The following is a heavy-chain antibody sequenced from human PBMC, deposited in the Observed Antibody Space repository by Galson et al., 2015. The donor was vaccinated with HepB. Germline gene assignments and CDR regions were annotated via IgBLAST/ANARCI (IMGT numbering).Heavy chain of an antibody. J-gene: IGHJ6*02. Sequence: SVKVSCKASGYTFTSYAMHWVRQAPGQRLEWMGWINAGNGNTKYSQKFQGRVTITRDTSASTAYMELSSLRSEDTAVYYCARVLESGYPYYYYYYGMDVWGQGTTVTVSS. CDR3: ARVLESGYPYYYYYYGMDV. CDR2: INAGNGNT. D-gene: IGHD3-22*01. CDR1: GYTFTSYA. V-gene: IGHV1-3*01.